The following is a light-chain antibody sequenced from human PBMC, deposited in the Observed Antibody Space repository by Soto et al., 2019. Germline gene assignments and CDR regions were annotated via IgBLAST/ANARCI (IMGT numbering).Light chain of an antibody. CDR1: QSVSSVS. CDR2: GAS. J-gene: IGKJ2*01. V-gene: IGKV3-20*01. CDR3: QQYGGSPLVT. Sequence: EIVLTQSPGTLSLSPGERATLSCRASQSVSSVSLAWYQQKPGQAPSLLVYGASTRATGIPDRFSGSGSGTDFTLPISRLEPEDFAVYYCQQYGGSPLVTFGQGTKLEIK.